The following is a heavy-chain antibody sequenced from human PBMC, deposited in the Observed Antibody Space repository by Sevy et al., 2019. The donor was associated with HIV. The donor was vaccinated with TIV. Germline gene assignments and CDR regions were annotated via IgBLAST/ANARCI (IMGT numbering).Heavy chain of an antibody. CDR1: GYSFTGYY. D-gene: IGHD3-22*01. CDR3: ARMGDYADTSGYYPLKY. Sequence: ASVKVSCKASGYSFTGYYVHWLRQAPGQGLEWMGWINPGTGGTYFARRFQDRVTLTTGKSITTAFMELNGLTFEDKAVYYCARMGDYADTSGYYPLKYWGQGTLVTVSS. J-gene: IGHJ4*02. V-gene: IGHV1-2*02. CDR2: INPGTGGT.